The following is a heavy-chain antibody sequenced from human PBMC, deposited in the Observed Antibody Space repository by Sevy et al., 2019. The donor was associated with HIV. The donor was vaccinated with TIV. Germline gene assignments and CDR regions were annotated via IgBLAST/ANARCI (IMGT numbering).Heavy chain of an antibody. V-gene: IGHV3-23*01. Sequence: GGSLRLSCAVSGFNFNIYSMSWVRQAPGKGLEWVSTLSFGCGKINYADSVKGRFIISRDDSKNTLYLQMNSLRAEDTTVYFCAREGCTRPHDYWGQGTLVTVSS. J-gene: IGHJ4*02. CDR1: GFNFNIYS. CDR2: LSFGCGKI. CDR3: AREGCTRPHDY. D-gene: IGHD2-8*01.